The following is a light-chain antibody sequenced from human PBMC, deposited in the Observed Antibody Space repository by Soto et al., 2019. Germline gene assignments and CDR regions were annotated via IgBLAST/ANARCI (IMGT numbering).Light chain of an antibody. CDR1: QSIGSN. CDR2: SAS. V-gene: IGKV3-15*01. J-gene: IGKJ4*01. Sequence: ETVMTQSPAALSVSPGERATVSCRASQSIGSNLAWYQQRPGQAPRLVIHSASTRATGIPDRFSGSGSGTGFTLTISSLQSEDFSVYYCQQYHDWPPVSFGGGTKLQVK. CDR3: QQYHDWPPVS.